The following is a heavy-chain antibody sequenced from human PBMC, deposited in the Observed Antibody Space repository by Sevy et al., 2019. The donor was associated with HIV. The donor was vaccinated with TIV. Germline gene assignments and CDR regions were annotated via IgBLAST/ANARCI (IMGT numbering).Heavy chain of an antibody. D-gene: IGHD3-22*01. CDR2: ISSSGSTI. Sequence: GGSLRLSCAASGFTFSSYEMNWVRQAPGKGLEWVSYISSSGSTIYYADSVKGRFTISRDNAKNSLYLQMNSLRAEDTAVYFCAKEGYYYDSHSADWFDPWGQGTLVTVSS. CDR1: GFTFSSYE. V-gene: IGHV3-48*03. CDR3: AKEGYYYDSHSADWFDP. J-gene: IGHJ5*02.